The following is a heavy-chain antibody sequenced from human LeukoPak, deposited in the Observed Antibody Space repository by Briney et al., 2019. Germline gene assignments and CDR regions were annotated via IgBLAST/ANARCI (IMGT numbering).Heavy chain of an antibody. CDR2: ISGSGGTT. CDR3: AKDRYSNYGNWFDP. Sequence: GGSLRLSCAASGFIFSDYAMNWVRQAPGKGLDWVSAISGSGGTTYYADSVKGRFAISRDNSKNTLYLQMNSLRDEDTALYYCAKDRYSNYGNWFDPWGQGTLVTVFS. V-gene: IGHV3-23*01. D-gene: IGHD4-11*01. CDR1: GFIFSDYA. J-gene: IGHJ5*02.